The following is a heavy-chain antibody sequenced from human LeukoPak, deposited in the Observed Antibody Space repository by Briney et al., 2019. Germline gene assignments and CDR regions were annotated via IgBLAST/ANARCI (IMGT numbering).Heavy chain of an antibody. V-gene: IGHV3-21*01. J-gene: IGHJ4*02. CDR1: GFTLSSYE. CDR2: ISGISSYI. CDR3: ARRAYSAAYWKHFDY. Sequence: GGSLRLSCAASGFTLSSYEMNWVRQAPGKGLEWVSSISGISSYIYSTDSLRGRFTISRDNAKNSLYLQMSSLRAEDTAVYFCARRAYSAAYWKHFDYWGQGTLVTVSS. D-gene: IGHD1-1*01.